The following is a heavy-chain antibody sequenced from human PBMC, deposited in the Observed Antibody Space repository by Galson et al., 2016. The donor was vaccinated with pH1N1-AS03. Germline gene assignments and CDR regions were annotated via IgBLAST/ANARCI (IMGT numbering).Heavy chain of an antibody. CDR2: IHSSGAT. CDR1: GDSISGLY. CDR3: ARVRLPLKFFDS. J-gene: IGHJ5*01. V-gene: IGHV4-4*08. Sequence: ETLSLTCTVAGDSISGLYWTWIRQVPGRGLEWIGQIHSSGATMQSPTLKSRVAISMDTSRKEVYLQLTSLTAADSAFYYCARVRLPLKFFDSWGPGTLVIVSS.